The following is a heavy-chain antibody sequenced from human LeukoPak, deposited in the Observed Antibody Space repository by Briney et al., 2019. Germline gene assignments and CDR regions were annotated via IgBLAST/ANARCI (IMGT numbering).Heavy chain of an antibody. J-gene: IGHJ6*02. CDR2: INPSGGST. Sequence: ASVKVSCKASGYTFTSYYMHWVRQAPGQGLEWMGIINPSGGSTSYAQKFQGRVTMTRDTSTSTVYMELSSLRSEDTAVYYCAKGGYCSSTSCPGGHGMDVWGQGTTVTVSS. CDR1: GYTFTSYY. D-gene: IGHD2-2*01. CDR3: AKGGYCSSTSCPGGHGMDV. V-gene: IGHV1-46*01.